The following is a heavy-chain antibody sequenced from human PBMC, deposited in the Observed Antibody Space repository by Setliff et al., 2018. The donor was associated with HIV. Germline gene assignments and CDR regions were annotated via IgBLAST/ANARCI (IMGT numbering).Heavy chain of an antibody. CDR2: IYHSGST. CDR3: ARLSPQYSGYDSGAFGY. Sequence: PSETLSLTCAVSGYSISSGYYWGWTRQPPGKGLEWIGSIYHSGSTYNNPSLKSRVTISVDTSKNQFSLKLTSVTAADTAVYYCARLSPQYSGYDSGAFGYWGQGTLVTVSS. CDR1: GYSISSGYY. V-gene: IGHV4-38-2*01. D-gene: IGHD5-12*01. J-gene: IGHJ4*02.